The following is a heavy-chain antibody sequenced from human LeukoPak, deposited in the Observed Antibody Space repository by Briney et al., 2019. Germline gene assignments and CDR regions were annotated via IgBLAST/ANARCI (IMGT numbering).Heavy chain of an antibody. CDR3: ARNRVPDN. J-gene: IGHJ4*02. CDR2: IYHSGST. CDR1: GYSISNSNW. Sequence: PSETLSLTCAVSGYSISNSNWWGWIRQPPGKGLEWIGDIYHSGSTYYNPSLKSRVTMSVDTSKNQFSLKLSSVTAVDTAVYYCARNRVPDNWGQGTLVTVSS. V-gene: IGHV4-28*01.